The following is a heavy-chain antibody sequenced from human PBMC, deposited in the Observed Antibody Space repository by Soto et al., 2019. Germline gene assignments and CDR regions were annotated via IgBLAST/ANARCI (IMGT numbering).Heavy chain of an antibody. V-gene: IGHV1-46*01. CDR2: INPSGGST. CDR3: ARAVQWAGTYYFDY. CDR1: GYTFTSYY. D-gene: IGHD1-1*01. Sequence: QVQLVQSGAEVKKPGASVKVSCKASGYTFTSYYMHWVRQAPGQGLEWMGIINPSGGSTSYAQKSHGRVTMTRDTSMSTVYMEPSSLGSEDTAVDDGARAVQWAGTYYFDYWGQGTLVTVSS. J-gene: IGHJ4*02.